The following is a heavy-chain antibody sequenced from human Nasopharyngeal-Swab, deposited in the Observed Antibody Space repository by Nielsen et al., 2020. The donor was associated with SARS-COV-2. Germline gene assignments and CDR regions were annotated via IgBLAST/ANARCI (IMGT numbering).Heavy chain of an antibody. D-gene: IGHD2-2*01. CDR3: AKGRGIVVVPAAGDGMDV. J-gene: IGHJ6*02. V-gene: IGHV4-30-2*01. CDR2: IYHSGST. Sequence: WIRQPPGKGLEWIGYIYHSGSTYYNPALKSRVTISVDRSKNQFSLKLRSVTAADTAVYYCAKGRGIVVVPAAGDGMDVWGQGTTVTVSS.